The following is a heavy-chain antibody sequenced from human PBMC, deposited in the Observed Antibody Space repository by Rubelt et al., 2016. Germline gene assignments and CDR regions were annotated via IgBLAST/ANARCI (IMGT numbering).Heavy chain of an antibody. CDR2: IRDRPNNYAT. CDR1: GFSLSGSA. D-gene: IGHD3-10*01. CDR3: TRAGRGLDV. Sequence: GGGLVQPGGSLKLSCAASGFSLSGSAMHWVRQASGKGLEWVGHIRDRPNNYATLYAASVKGRFIISRDDSENTAYLQMNSLRTEDTAIYYCTRAGRGLDVWGPGTTVTVFS. J-gene: IGHJ6*02. V-gene: IGHV3-73*01.